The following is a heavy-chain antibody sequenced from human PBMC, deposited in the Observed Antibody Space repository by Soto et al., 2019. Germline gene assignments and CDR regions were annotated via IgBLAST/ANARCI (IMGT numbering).Heavy chain of an antibody. Sequence: HPGGSLRLSCAASGFTFSSYWMSWVRQAPGKGLEWVANIKQDGSEKYYVDSVKGRFTISRDNAKNSLYLQMNSLRAEDTAVYYCARAAHSSGWYFTNYYYYGMDVWGQGTTVTVSS. D-gene: IGHD6-19*01. CDR2: IKQDGSEK. CDR3: ARAAHSSGWYFTNYYYYGMDV. V-gene: IGHV3-7*05. J-gene: IGHJ6*02. CDR1: GFTFSSYW.